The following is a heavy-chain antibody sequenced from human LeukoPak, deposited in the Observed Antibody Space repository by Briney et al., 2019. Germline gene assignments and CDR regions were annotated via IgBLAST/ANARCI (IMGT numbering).Heavy chain of an antibody. D-gene: IGHD5-12*01. CDR3: ARAGSVHSMQIVAQSYYYGMDV. CDR2: INPNSGGT. V-gene: IGHV1-2*04. Sequence: ASVKVSCKASGYTFTGYYMHWVRQAPGQGLEWMGWINPNSGGTNYAQKFQGWVTMTRDTSISTAYMELSRLRSDDTAVYYCARAGSVHSMQIVAQSYYYGMDVWGQGTTVTVSS. CDR1: GYTFTGYY. J-gene: IGHJ6*02.